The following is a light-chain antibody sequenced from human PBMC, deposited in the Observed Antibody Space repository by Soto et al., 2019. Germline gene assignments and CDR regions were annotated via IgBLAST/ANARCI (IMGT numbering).Light chain of an antibody. V-gene: IGLV2-14*01. CDR1: SGDVGGYDY. CDR2: EVT. Sequence: VLTQPASVSGSPGQSIAISCTGTSGDVGGYDYVSWYQQHPDKAPKLMIYEVTKRPSWVSNRFSGSKSGNTASLTISGLQPEDEADYYCSSHTSGSTRVFGSGTKVTVL. J-gene: IGLJ1*01. CDR3: SSHTSGSTRV.